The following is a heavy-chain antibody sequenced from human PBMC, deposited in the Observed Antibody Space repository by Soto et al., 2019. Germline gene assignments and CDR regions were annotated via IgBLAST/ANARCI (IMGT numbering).Heavy chain of an antibody. CDR3: ARDHQRLVHAFDI. D-gene: IGHD6-19*01. CDR1: GFTFSSYA. J-gene: IGHJ3*02. Sequence: GGSLRLSCAASGFTFSSYAMHWVRQAPGKGLEWVAVISYDGSNKYYADSVKGRFTISRDNSKNTLYLQMNSLRAEDTAVYYCARDHQRLVHAFDIWGQGTMVTVSS. CDR2: ISYDGSNK. V-gene: IGHV3-30-3*01.